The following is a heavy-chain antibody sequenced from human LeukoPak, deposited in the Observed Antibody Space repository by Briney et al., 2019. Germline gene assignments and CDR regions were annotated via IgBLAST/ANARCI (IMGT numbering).Heavy chain of an antibody. CDR1: GFTFSSYE. D-gene: IGHD2-2*01. V-gene: IGHV3-48*03. CDR3: VRGGYCSSTICYWYNAFDM. Sequence: GGSLRLSCAASGFTFSSYEMSWVRQAPGKGLEWVSYIATSGSAIYYADSVKGRFTISRDDAKNSLYLQMNSQRVEDMAVYYCVRGGYCSSTICYWYNAFDMWGQGTMVTVSS. J-gene: IGHJ3*02. CDR2: IATSGSAI.